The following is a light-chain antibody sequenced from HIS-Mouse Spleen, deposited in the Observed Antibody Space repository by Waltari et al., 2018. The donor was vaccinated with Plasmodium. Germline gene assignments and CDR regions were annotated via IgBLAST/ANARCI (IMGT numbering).Light chain of an antibody. V-gene: IGLV3-1*01. CDR1: KLGYKY. J-gene: IGLJ2*01. CDR3: QAWDSSTVV. Sequence: SYELTQPPSVSVSPGQTASITCSGDKLGYKYACWYQQKPGQSPVLVIYQDSKRPSGIRERFSGANSGNTATLTISGTQARDEADYYCQAWDSSTVVFGGGTKLTVL. CDR2: QDS.